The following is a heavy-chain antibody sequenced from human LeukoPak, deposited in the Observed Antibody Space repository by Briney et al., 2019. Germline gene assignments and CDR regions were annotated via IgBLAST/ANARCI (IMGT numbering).Heavy chain of an antibody. CDR1: GLTVSSNY. D-gene: IGHD3-10*02. J-gene: IGHJ6*04. Sequence: GGSLRLSCAASGLTVSSNYMSWVRQAPGKGLKWVSVIYSGGSTYYADSVKGRFTISRDNAKNSLYLQMNSLRAEDTAVYYCAELGITMIGGVWGKGTTVTISS. CDR2: IYSGGST. CDR3: AELGITMIGGV. V-gene: IGHV3-66*01.